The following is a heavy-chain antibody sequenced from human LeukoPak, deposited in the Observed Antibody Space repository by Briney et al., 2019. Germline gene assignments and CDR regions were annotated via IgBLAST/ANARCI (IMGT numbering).Heavy chain of an antibody. CDR3: ATSPSGYDSYPSFDY. J-gene: IGHJ4*02. CDR2: ISSSGRTK. CDR1: GFIFSSYE. Sequence: GGSLRLSCAASGFIFSSYEMNWVRQAPGKGLEWVSYISSSGRTKYYADSVKGRFTISRDNSKNTLYLQMNSLRADDTAIYYCATSPSGYDSYPSFDYWGQGIVVTVSS. D-gene: IGHD5-12*01. V-gene: IGHV3-48*03.